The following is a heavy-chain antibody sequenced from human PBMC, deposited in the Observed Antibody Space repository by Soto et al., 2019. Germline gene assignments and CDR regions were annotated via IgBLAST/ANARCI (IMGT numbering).Heavy chain of an antibody. CDR3: ARALQYCSGGSCPSDY. V-gene: IGHV4-34*01. J-gene: IGHJ4*02. D-gene: IGHD2-15*01. CDR1: GGSFSGYY. Sequence: SETLSLTCAVYGGSFSGYYWSWIRQPPGKGLEWIGEINHSGSTNYNPSLKSRVTISVDTSKNQFSLKLSSVTAADTAVYYCARALQYCSGGSCPSDYWGQGTLVTVSS. CDR2: INHSGST.